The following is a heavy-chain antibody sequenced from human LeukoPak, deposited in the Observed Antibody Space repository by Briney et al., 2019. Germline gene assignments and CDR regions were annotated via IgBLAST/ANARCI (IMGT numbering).Heavy chain of an antibody. J-gene: IGHJ4*02. CDR3: ATDHRPRAPIVGATLGY. CDR2: INPKNGGS. Sequence: ASVKVSCKASGYTFTGYYMHWVRQAPGQGLEWVGWINPKNGGSNYAQKFQGRVTMTRDRSISTAYMELSRLTSDDTAVYYCATDHRPRAPIVGATLGYWGQGTLVTVSS. D-gene: IGHD1-26*01. CDR1: GYTFTGYY. V-gene: IGHV1-2*02.